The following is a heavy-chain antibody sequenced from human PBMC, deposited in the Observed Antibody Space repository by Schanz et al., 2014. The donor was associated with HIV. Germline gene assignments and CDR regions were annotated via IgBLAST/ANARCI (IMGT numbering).Heavy chain of an antibody. Sequence: DVQLLDSGGGLVQPGGSLRLSCIASGFTFNNYAMTWVRQAPGKGLEWVSSISESGSRSYYADSVNGRFTISRDNSKNTLYLQMTTLRTEDTAVYYCAKPEYDSRGNSQSHFDYWGQGTLATVSS. CDR1: GFTFNNYA. D-gene: IGHD3-22*01. J-gene: IGHJ4*02. CDR3: AKPEYDSRGNSQSHFDY. CDR2: ISESGSRS. V-gene: IGHV3-23*01.